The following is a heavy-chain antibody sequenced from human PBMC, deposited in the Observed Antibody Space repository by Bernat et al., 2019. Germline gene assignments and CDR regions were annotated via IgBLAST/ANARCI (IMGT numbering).Heavy chain of an antibody. CDR3: ATAPQCVVWTACYFDY. Sequence: QVQLVESGGGVVQPGRSLRLSCAASGFTFSSNGIHWVRQAPGKGLEWVAVIWYDGSNKYYAGSVTGRFTISRDNSKNTLYLQMNSRRAEDTAVYYWATAPQCVVWTACYFDYWGQGTLVTVSS. CDR2: IWYDGSNK. D-gene: IGHD6-19*01. V-gene: IGHV3-33*01. CDR1: GFTFSSNG. J-gene: IGHJ4*02.